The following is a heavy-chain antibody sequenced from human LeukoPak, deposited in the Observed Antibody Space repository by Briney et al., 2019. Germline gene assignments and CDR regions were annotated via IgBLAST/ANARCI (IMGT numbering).Heavy chain of an antibody. Sequence: PSETLSLTCAVYGGSFSGXXXXXIRQPXGKXLXXXXXXNHSGSTNYNPSLKXXVTIXVDTSKNQFSLNLSSVTAADTAVYYCARRGRGYSYGTYYFDYWGQGTLVTVSS. CDR2: XNHSGST. D-gene: IGHD5-18*01. V-gene: IGHV4-34*01. J-gene: IGHJ4*02. CDR1: GGSFSGXX. CDR3: ARRGRGYSYGTYYFDY.